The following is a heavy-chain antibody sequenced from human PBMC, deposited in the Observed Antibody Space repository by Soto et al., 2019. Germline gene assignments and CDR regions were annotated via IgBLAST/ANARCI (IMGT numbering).Heavy chain of an antibody. V-gene: IGHV3-30-3*01. Sequence: QVQLVESGGGVVQPGRSLRLSCAASGFTFSSYAMHWVRQAPGKGLEWVAVISYDGSNKYYADSVKGRFTISRDNSKNTLYLQMNSLRAEDTAVYYCAREEGRYGMDVWGQGTTVTVSS. J-gene: IGHJ6*02. CDR2: ISYDGSNK. D-gene: IGHD3-10*01. CDR3: AREEGRYGMDV. CDR1: GFTFSSYA.